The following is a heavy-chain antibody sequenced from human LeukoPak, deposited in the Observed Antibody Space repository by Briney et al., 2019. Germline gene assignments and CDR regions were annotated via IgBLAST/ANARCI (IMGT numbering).Heavy chain of an antibody. J-gene: IGHJ3*02. CDR3: AKGLGDYVLGAFGI. CDR2: ISGSGGSS. D-gene: IGHD4-17*01. Sequence: GGSLRLSCAASGFTFSSYGMHWVRQAPGKGLEWVSAISGSGGSSYYADSVKGRFTISRDNSKNTLYLQMNSLRAEDTAVYYCAKGLGDYVLGAFGIWGQGTMVTVSS. CDR1: GFTFSSYG. V-gene: IGHV3-23*01.